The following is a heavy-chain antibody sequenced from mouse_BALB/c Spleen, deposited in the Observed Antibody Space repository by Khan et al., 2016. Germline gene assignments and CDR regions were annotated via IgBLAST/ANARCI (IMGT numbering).Heavy chain of an antibody. D-gene: IGHD1-1*01. Sequence: QVQLKESGPGLVAPSQSLSITCTVSGFSLTSYGVHWVRQPPGKGLEWLGVIWAGGNINYNSALMSRLSISKDNFKSQVLLKMKSMKNDDTAEYDCAIDSGSMPYFDVWGAGTTVTVSS. V-gene: IGHV2-9*02. CDR2: IWAGGNI. CDR3: AIDSGSMPYFDV. J-gene: IGHJ1*01. CDR1: GFSLTSYG.